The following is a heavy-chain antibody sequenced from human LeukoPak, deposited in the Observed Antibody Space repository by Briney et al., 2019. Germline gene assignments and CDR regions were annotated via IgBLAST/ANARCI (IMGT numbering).Heavy chain of an antibody. Sequence: PSETLSLTCTVSGGSISSYYWSWIRQPPGKGLEWVSSISSSYSTIYYADSVKGRFTISRDNAKNSLYLQMNSLRAEDTAVYYCARDRSPAIDYWGQGTLVTVSS. V-gene: IGHV3-11*04. CDR3: ARDRSPAIDY. D-gene: IGHD2-15*01. CDR1: GGSISSYY. J-gene: IGHJ4*02. CDR2: ISSSYSTI.